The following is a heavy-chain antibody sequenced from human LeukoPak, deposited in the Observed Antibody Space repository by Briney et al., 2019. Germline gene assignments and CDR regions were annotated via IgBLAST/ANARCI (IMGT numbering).Heavy chain of an antibody. CDR3: AKDLKSDGSGVNWFDP. J-gene: IGHJ5*02. CDR1: GFTFSSYA. D-gene: IGHD3-10*01. Sequence: GGSLRLSCAASGFTFSSYAMSWVRQAPGKGLEWVAVISYDGSNKYYADSVKGRFTISRDNSKNTLYLQMNSLRADDTAVYYCAKDLKSDGSGVNWFDPWGQGTLVTVSS. CDR2: ISYDGSNK. V-gene: IGHV3-30*18.